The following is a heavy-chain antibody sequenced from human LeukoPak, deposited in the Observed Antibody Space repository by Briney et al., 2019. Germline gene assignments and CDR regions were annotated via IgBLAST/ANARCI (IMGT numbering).Heavy chain of an antibody. J-gene: IGHJ5*02. D-gene: IGHD3-22*01. Sequence: SETLSLTCTVSGGSISSYYWSWIRQPPGKGLEWIGYIYTSGSTNYNPSLKSRVTISVDTSKNQFSLKLSSVTAADTAVYYCARVIRVYASSGYWFDPWGQGTLVTVSS. V-gene: IGHV4-4*09. CDR2: IYTSGST. CDR3: ARVIRVYASSGYWFDP. CDR1: GGSISSYY.